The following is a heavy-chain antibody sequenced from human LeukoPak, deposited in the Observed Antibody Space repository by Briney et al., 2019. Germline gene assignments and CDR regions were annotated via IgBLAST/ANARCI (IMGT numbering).Heavy chain of an antibody. CDR2: INTNTGNP. V-gene: IGHV7-4-1*02. J-gene: IGHJ6*03. CDR1: GYTFTSYA. CDR3: ARVEVVNHYYYYYMDV. D-gene: IGHD2-15*01. Sequence: ASVKVSCKASGYTFTSYAMNWVRQAPGQGLEWMGWINTNTGNPTYAQGFTGRFVFSLDTSVSTAYLQISSQKAEDTAVYYCARVEVVNHYYYYYMDVWGKGTTVTVSS.